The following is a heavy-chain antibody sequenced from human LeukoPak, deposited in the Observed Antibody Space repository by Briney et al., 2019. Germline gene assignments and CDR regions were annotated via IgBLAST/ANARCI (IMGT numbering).Heavy chain of an antibody. J-gene: IGHJ4*02. CDR2: ISGSSGST. CDR1: GFTFSSYA. Sequence: GGSLRLSCAASGFTFSSYAMSWVRQAPGKGLEWVSAISGSSGSTYCADSVKGRFTISRDNSKNTLYLQMNSLRAEDTAVYYCAKDKRGGMDGDYYFDYWGQGTLVTVSS. D-gene: IGHD4-17*01. V-gene: IGHV3-23*01. CDR3: AKDKRGGMDGDYYFDY.